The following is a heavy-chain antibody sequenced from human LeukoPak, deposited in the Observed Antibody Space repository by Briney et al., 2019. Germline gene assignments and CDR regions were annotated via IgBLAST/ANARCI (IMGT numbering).Heavy chain of an antibody. CDR2: ISAYNGNT. J-gene: IGHJ6*03. CDR3: ARDATDIVVVVAAAYYYYYMDV. Sequence: ASVKVSCKASGYTFTSYGISWVRQAPGQGLEWMGWISAYNGNTNYAQKLQGRVTMTTDTSTSTAYMELRSLRSDDTAVYYCARDATDIVVVVAAAYYYYYMDVWGKGTTVTISS. CDR1: GYTFTSYG. V-gene: IGHV1-18*01. D-gene: IGHD2-15*01.